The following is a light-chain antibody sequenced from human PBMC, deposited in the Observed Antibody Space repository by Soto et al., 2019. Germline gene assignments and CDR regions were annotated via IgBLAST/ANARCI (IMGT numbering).Light chain of an antibody. J-gene: IGLJ2*01. CDR1: SSNIGAGYD. CDR2: GTS. CDR3: QSYDSSLKI. Sequence: QSVLTQPPSVSGAPGQRVTISCTGSSSNIGAGYDVHWYQQLPGTAPKLLISGTSNRPSGVPDRFSGSRSGTSASLAITGLQAEDESAYYCQSYDSSLKIFGGGTKRTVL. V-gene: IGLV1-40*01.